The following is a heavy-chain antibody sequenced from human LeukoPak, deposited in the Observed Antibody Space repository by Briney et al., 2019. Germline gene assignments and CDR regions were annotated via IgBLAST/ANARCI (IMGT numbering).Heavy chain of an antibody. V-gene: IGHV1-46*01. Sequence: ASVKVSCKASGYTFTSYYMHWVRQAPGQGLEWMGIINPSGGSTSYAQKFQGRVTMTRDTSTSTVYMELSSLRSEDTAVYYCAKDQDSGYDSVNFDYWGQGTLVTVSS. D-gene: IGHD5-12*01. CDR3: AKDQDSGYDSVNFDY. CDR2: INPSGGST. J-gene: IGHJ4*02. CDR1: GYTFTSYY.